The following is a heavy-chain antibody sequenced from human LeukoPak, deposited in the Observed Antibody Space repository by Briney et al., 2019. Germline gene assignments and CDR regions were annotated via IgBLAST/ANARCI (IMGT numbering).Heavy chain of an antibody. V-gene: IGHV4-61*02. D-gene: IGHD3-22*01. Sequence: SETLSLTCTVSGGSISSDSYYWSWIRQPAGKGLECIGRIYTSGSTDYNPSLKSRVTISVDTSKNQFSLKLSSVTAADTAVYYCARASGYYASSAYWGLLYYHYMDVWGKGTTVTISS. CDR1: GGSISSDSYY. CDR3: ARASGYYASSAYWGLLYYHYMDV. CDR2: IYTSGST. J-gene: IGHJ6*03.